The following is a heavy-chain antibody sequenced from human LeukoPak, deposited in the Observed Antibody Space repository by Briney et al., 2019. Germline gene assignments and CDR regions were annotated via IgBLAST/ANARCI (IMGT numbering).Heavy chain of an antibody. CDR2: IWYDGSNK. J-gene: IGHJ5*02. CDR1: GFTFSSYG. Sequence: PGRSLRLSCAASGFTFSSYGMHWVRQAPGKGLEWVAVIWYDGSNKYYADPVKGRFTISRDNSKNTLYLQMNSLRAEDTAVYYCARDKEPGWFDPWGQGTLVTVSS. V-gene: IGHV3-33*01. CDR3: ARDKEPGWFDP.